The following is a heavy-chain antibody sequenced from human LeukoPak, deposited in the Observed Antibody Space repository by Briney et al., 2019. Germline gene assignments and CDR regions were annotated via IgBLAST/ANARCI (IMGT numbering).Heavy chain of an antibody. D-gene: IGHD1-26*01. J-gene: IGHJ4*02. Sequence: GGSLRLSCAASGFTFSSSGMHWVRQAPGKGLEWVAFISYDGSNRYYADSVKGRFTISRDNSKNTLYLQMNSLRAEDTAVYYCAKDPGSYYFDYWGQGTLVTVSS. CDR3: AKDPGSYYFDY. CDR2: ISYDGSNR. CDR1: GFTFSSSG. V-gene: IGHV3-30*02.